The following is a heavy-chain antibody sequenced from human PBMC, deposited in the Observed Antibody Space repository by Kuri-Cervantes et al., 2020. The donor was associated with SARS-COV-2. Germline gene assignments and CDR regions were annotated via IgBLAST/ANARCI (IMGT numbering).Heavy chain of an antibody. CDR3: AKDTARLPDAFDI. CDR2: ISGSGGST. Sequence: GGSLRLSCAASGFTVSSNYMSWVRQAPGKGLEWVSAISGSGGSTYYADSVKGRFTISRDNSKNTLYLQMNSLRAEDTAVYYCAKDTARLPDAFDIWGQGTMVTVSS. CDR1: GFTVSSNY. J-gene: IGHJ3*02. D-gene: IGHD5-18*01. V-gene: IGHV3-23*01.